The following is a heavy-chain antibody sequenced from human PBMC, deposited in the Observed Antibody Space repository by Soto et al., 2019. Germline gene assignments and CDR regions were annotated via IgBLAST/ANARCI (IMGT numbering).Heavy chain of an antibody. V-gene: IGHV4-30-4*01. CDR1: GGSISSGENY. Sequence: QVQLQESGPGLVKPSQTLSLTCSVSGGSISSGENYWNWIRQPPGKGLEWIGYIYYSGDTYYNPSLKSRVTISLDTSKNQFSLKLSSVTAADTPVYYCAAPSGYYWVHDYWGQGTLVTVSS. CDR3: AAPSGYYWVHDY. J-gene: IGHJ4*02. D-gene: IGHD3-22*01. CDR2: IYYSGDT.